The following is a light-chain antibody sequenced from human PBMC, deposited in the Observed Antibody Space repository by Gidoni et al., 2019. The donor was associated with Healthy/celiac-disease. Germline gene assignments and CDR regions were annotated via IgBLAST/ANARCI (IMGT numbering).Light chain of an antibody. Sequence: SYELTQPPSVSVSPGPKASITCSGDKLGDKYACWYQQKPGQSPVLVIYQDSKRPSGIPERFSGSNSGNTATLTISGTQAMDEADYYCQAWDSSTHVVFGGGTKLTVL. CDR1: KLGDKY. J-gene: IGLJ2*01. CDR2: QDS. CDR3: QAWDSSTHVV. V-gene: IGLV3-1*01.